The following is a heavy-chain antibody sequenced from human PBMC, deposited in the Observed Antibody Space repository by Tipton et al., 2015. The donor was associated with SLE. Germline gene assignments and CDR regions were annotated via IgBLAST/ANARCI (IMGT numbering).Heavy chain of an antibody. CDR3: ASFPALS. Sequence: TLSLTCSISGGSISSYFWSWIRQPPGKGLEWIGYIYYSGSTNYNPSLKSRVSISVDTSKNQFSLKLSSVTAADTAVYYCASFPALSWGQGTLVTVSS. V-gene: IGHV4-59*08. CDR1: GGSISSYF. J-gene: IGHJ1*01. CDR2: IYYSGST.